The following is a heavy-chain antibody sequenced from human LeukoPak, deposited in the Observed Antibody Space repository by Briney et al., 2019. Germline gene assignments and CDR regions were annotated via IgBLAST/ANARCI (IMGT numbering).Heavy chain of an antibody. V-gene: IGHV1-69*13. Sequence: SVKVSCKAAGGTFSSYAISWVRQAPGQGLEWMGGIIPIFGTAKYTQKFQGRVTITADELTRTAYMELSSLRSEDTAVYYCARIGAGSSRDYWGQGTLVTVSS. CDR2: IIPIFGTA. J-gene: IGHJ4*02. CDR3: ARIGAGSSRDY. D-gene: IGHD6-13*01. CDR1: GGTFSSYA.